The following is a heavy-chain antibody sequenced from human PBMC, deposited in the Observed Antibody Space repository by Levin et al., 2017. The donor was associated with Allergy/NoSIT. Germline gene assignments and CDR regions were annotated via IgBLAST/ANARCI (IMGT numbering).Heavy chain of an antibody. Sequence: GGSLRLSCAASGFTVSSNYMSWVRQAPGKGLEWVSVIYSGGSTYYADSVKGRFTISRDNSKNTLYLQMNSLRAEDTAVYYCARVVPAAATGGYYYYYYMDVWGKGTTVTVSS. CDR3: ARVVPAAATGGYYYYYYMDV. CDR2: IYSGGST. J-gene: IGHJ6*03. D-gene: IGHD2-2*01. CDR1: GFTVSSNY. V-gene: IGHV3-66*01.